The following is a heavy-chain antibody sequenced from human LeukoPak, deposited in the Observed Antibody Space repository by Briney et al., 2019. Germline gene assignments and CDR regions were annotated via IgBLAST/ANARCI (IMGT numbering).Heavy chain of an antibody. CDR1: GGSFSGYY. J-gene: IGHJ4*02. CDR3: ARAMNKLGATTRALDY. V-gene: IGHV4-34*01. D-gene: IGHD1-26*01. Sequence: SETLSLTCAVYGGSFSGYYWSWIRQPPGKGLEWIGEINHSGSTNYNPSLKSRVTISVDTSENQFSLKLSSVTAADTAVYYCARAMNKLGATTRALDYWGQGTLVTVSS. CDR2: INHSGST.